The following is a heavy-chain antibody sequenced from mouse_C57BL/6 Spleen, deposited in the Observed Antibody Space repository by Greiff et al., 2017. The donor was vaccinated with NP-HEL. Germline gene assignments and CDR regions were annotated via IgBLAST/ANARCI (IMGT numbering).Heavy chain of an antibody. V-gene: IGHV1-69*01. CDR3: ARSYGYDGPAWFAY. Sequence: QVQLQQPGAELVMPGASVKLSCKASGYTFTSYWMHWVKQRPGQGLEWIGEIDPSDSYTNYNQKFKGKSTLTVDKSSSTAYMQLSSLTSEDSAVYYCARSYGYDGPAWFAYWGQGTLVTVSA. D-gene: IGHD2-2*01. CDR1: GYTFTSYW. J-gene: IGHJ3*01. CDR2: IDPSDSYT.